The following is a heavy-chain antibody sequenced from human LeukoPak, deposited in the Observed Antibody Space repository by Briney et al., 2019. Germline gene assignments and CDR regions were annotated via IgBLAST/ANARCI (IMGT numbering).Heavy chain of an antibody. CDR2: INAGNGNT. CDR3: ARQQIFGVVIAQLGY. V-gene: IGHV1-3*01. D-gene: IGHD3-3*01. J-gene: IGHJ4*02. CDR1: GYTFTSYA. Sequence: GASVKVSCKASGYTFTSYAMHWVRQAPGQRLEWMGWINAGNGNTKYSQKFQGRVTITMDTSASTAYMELSSLRSEDTAVYYCARQQIFGVVIAQLGYWGQGTLVTVSS.